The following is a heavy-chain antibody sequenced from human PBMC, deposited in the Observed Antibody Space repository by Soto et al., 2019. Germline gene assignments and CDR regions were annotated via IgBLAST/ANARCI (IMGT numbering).Heavy chain of an antibody. D-gene: IGHD3-10*01. CDR2: MNPNSGNT. CDR3: ARGPYITMVRGVIPYYYYGMDV. V-gene: IGHV1-8*01. Sequence: QVPLVQSGAEVKKPGASVKVSCKASGYTFTSYDINWVRQATGQGLEWMGWMNPNSGNTGYAQKFQGRVTMTRNTSISTAYMELSSLRSEDTAVYYCARGPYITMVRGVIPYYYYGMDVWGQGTTVTVSS. CDR1: GYTFTSYD. J-gene: IGHJ6*02.